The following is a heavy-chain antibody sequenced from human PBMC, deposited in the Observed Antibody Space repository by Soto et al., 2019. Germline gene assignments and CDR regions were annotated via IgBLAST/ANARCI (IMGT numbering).Heavy chain of an antibody. CDR2: IQPSGGST. V-gene: IGHV1-46*01. D-gene: IGHD3-22*01. CDR3: ARDWTYDSSGYLAY. J-gene: IGHJ4*02. Sequence: VSLMVACQTSGYTFTSNYMRWARQATGQGLEWMGIIQPSGGSTSYAQKFQGRVTLTRDASTSTVYMELSNLRSEDTAVYYCARDWTYDSSGYLAYWGQGTLVTVSS. CDR1: GYTFTSNY.